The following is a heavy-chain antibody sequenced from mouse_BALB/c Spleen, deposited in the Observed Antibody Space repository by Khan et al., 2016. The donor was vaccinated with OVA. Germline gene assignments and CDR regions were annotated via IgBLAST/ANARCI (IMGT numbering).Heavy chain of an antibody. CDR3: ARIYGGDFDY. Sequence: EVQLQESGPGLVKPSQSLSLTCTVTSYSITTDYAWNWIRQFPGSKLEWMGHISYSGNTKYNPSLKSRISITRDTSKNQFFLQLKSVTTEDTARYYCARIYGGDFDYWGHGTTLTVSP. V-gene: IGHV3-2*02. D-gene: IGHD1-1*01. CDR1: SYSITTDYA. J-gene: IGHJ2*01. CDR2: ISYSGNT.